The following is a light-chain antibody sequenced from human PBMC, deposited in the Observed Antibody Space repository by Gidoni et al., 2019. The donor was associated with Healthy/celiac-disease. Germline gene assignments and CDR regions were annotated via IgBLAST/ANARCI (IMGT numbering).Light chain of an antibody. J-gene: IGKJ4*01. Sequence: EIVLTQSPGTLSLSPGERATLSCRASQSVSSSYLAWYQQKPGQATRLLNYGASSRATGIPDRFSGSVSGTDFTLTISRLEPEDFAVYYCQQYGSSPLTFGGGTKVEIK. CDR3: QQYGSSPLT. V-gene: IGKV3-20*01. CDR1: QSVSSSY. CDR2: GAS.